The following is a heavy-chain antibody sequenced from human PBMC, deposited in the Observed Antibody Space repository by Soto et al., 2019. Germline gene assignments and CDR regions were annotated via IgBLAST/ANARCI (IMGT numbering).Heavy chain of an antibody. J-gene: IGHJ5*02. Sequence: EVQLLESGGGLVQPGGSLRLSCVASGFTFSSYAMSWVRQAPGKGLEWVSGISGSGGSTYYADSVKGRFTISRDNSKNTLYLQMNSLRAEDTAVYYCAKNYGDYSWFDPWGQGTLVTVSS. D-gene: IGHD4-17*01. CDR1: GFTFSSYA. V-gene: IGHV3-23*01. CDR2: ISGSGGST. CDR3: AKNYGDYSWFDP.